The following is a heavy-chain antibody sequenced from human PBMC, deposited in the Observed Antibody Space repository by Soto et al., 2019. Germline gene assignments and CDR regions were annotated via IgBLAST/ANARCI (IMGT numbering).Heavy chain of an antibody. CDR1: GFTFSSYA. J-gene: IGHJ4*02. D-gene: IGHD3-22*01. CDR3: ASYDPRY. V-gene: IGHV3-30-3*01. CDR2: ISYDGSNK. Sequence: AGGSLRLSCAASGFTFSSYAMHWVRQAPGKGLEWVAVISYDGSNKYYADSVKGRFTISRDNSKNTLYLQMNSLRAEDTAVYYCASYDPRYWGQGTLVTVS.